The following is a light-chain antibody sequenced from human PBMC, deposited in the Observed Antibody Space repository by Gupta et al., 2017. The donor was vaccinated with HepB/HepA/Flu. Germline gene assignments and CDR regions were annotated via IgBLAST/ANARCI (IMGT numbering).Light chain of an antibody. CDR2: DAS. J-gene: IGKJ4*01. Sequence: EIVLTQSPSTLSLSPGERATLSCRASQSVSSYLAWYQQKPGQAPRLLIYDASNRATGIPARWRGSGSGTDFTLTISSLEPEDFAVYYCQKRSKGPPLTFGGGTKVEIK. CDR3: QKRSKGPPLT. V-gene: IGKV3-11*01. CDR1: QSVSSY.